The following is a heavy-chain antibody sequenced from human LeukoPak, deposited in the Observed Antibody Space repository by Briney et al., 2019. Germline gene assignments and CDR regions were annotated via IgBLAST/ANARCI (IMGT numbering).Heavy chain of an antibody. D-gene: IGHD5-24*01. V-gene: IGHV4-59*08. CDR1: GGSISSFY. Sequence: SETLSLTCTVSGGSISSFYWSWIRQPPGKGLEWIGCVSYSGTTNYNPSLRSRVTLSVDTSKSHFSLKLSSVTAADTAVYYCARSHRDGYNYFDYWGQGTLVTVSS. J-gene: IGHJ4*02. CDR3: ARSHRDGYNYFDY. CDR2: VSYSGTT.